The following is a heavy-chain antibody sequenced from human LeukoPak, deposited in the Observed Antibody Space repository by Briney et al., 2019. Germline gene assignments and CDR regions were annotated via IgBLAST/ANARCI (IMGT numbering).Heavy chain of an antibody. CDR1: GGSISSSNW. CDR2: IYHSGST. V-gene: IGHV4-4*02. J-gene: IGHJ6*02. CDR3: ARWPYDFWSGYYYYYYGMDV. D-gene: IGHD3-3*01. Sequence: SGTLSLTCAVSGGSISSSNWWSWVRQPPGKGLEWIGEIYHSGSTNYNPSLKSRVTISVDKSKNQFSLKLSSVTAADTAVYYCARWPYDFWSGYYYYYYGMDVWGQGTTVTVSS.